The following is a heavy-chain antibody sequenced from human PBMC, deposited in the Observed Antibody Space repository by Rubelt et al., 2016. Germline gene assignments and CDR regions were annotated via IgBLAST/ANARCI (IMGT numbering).Heavy chain of an antibody. V-gene: IGHV3-7*01. Sequence: YVDSVKGRFTISRDNAKNSLYLQMNSLRAEDTAVYYCARDWTPKRYCSSTSCYGVNAFDIWGQGTMVTVSS. J-gene: IGHJ3*02. CDR3: ARDWTPKRYCSSTSCYGVNAFDI. D-gene: IGHD2-2*01.